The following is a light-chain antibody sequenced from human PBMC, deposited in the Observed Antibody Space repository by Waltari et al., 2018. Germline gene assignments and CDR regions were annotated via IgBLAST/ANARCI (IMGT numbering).Light chain of an antibody. CDR1: QSVSRA. J-gene: IGKJ1*01. CDR2: GAS. Sequence: MVLTHSPGTLSLSLGERATVSCRASQSVSRALAGDQQKPGQAPRLLIYGASTRATGIPDRFSGSGSGTDFSLTISRLEPDDFAVYYCQHYLRLPVTFGQGTTVEI. CDR3: QHYLRLPVT. V-gene: IGKV3-20*01.